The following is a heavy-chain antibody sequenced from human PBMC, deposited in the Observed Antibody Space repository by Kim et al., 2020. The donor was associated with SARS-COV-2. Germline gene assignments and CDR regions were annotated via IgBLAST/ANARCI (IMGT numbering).Heavy chain of an antibody. CDR2: INPNSGGT. J-gene: IGHJ4*02. D-gene: IGHD3-10*01. CDR3: ARERITMVRGVRDSLGY. V-gene: IGHV1-2*02. Sequence: ASVKVSCKASGYTFTGYYMHWVRQAPGQGLEWMGWINPNSGGTNYAQKFQGRVTMTRDTSISTAYMELSRLRSDDTAVYYCARERITMVRGVRDSLGYWGQGTLVTVSS. CDR1: GYTFTGYY.